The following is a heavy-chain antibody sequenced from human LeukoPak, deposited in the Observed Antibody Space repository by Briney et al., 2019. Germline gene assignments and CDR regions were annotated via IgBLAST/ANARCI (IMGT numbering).Heavy chain of an antibody. CDR3: ARQLYVSGSYYAPMDV. Sequence: PSETLSLTCTVSGGSISSSSYYWGWIRQPPGKGLEWIGSIYYSGSTYYNPSLKSRVTISIDTSKNQFSLKLTSVTAADTAVYFCARQLYVSGSYYAPMDVWGKGTTVMISS. CDR2: IYYSGST. CDR1: GGSISSSSYY. J-gene: IGHJ6*03. D-gene: IGHD3-10*01. V-gene: IGHV4-39*01.